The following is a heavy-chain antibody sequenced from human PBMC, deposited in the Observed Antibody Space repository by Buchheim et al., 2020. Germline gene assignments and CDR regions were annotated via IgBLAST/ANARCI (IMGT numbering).Heavy chain of an antibody. D-gene: IGHD6-19*01. CDR2: ISGSGGST. CDR1: GFTFRSYA. CDR3: AKDPLSSGWYNEYFQH. Sequence: EVQLLESGGGLVQPGASLRLSCAASGFTFRSYAMSWVRQAPGKGLEWVSAISGSGGSTYYADSVKGRFHISRDNSKNKRYLKMNSLRAEDTAVYYCAKDPLSSGWYNEYFQHWGQGTL. V-gene: IGHV3-23*01. J-gene: IGHJ1*01.